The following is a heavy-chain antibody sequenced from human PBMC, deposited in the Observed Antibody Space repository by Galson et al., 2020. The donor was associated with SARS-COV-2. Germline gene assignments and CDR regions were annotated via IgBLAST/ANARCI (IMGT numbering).Heavy chain of an antibody. CDR1: GFTFSKVW. CDR2: IKSKSDGGAT. V-gene: IGHV3-15*01. J-gene: IGHJ4*02. Sequence: TGGSLRLSCSASGFTFSKVWMSWVRQAPGKGLEWVGRIKSKSDGGATDYAAPVKGRFSVSRDDSRNTLHLQMDSLNIEDTAVYYCADMAPSPGRGNWGQGTLVIVSS. CDR3: ADMAPSPGRGN.